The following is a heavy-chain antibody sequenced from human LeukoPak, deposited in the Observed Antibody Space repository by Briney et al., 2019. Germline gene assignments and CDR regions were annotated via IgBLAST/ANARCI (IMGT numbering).Heavy chain of an antibody. D-gene: IGHD2-2*02. CDR1: GFTFSSYG. V-gene: IGHV3-30*03. CDR3: ARGLGYCSSASCYNVGSIDY. J-gene: IGHJ4*02. Sequence: GGSLRLSCAASGFTFSSYGMHWVRQAPGKGLEWVAVISYDGSNKYYADSVKGRFTISRDNSKNTLYLQMNSLRAEDTAVYYCARGLGYCSSASCYNVGSIDYWGQGTLVTVSS. CDR2: ISYDGSNK.